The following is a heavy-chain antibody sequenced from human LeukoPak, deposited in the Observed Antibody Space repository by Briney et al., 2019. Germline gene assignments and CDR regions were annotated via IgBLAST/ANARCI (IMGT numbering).Heavy chain of an antibody. CDR2: LSSSSTI. Sequence: PGGSLRLSCAASGFTCSSYSMNWVREAPGKVLERVSYLSSSSTIYYADSVKGRFTISRDNAKNSLYLQMNSLRDEDTAVYYCARNSLAYCGGDCYDAFDIWGQGTMVTVSS. D-gene: IGHD2-21*02. V-gene: IGHV3-48*02. J-gene: IGHJ3*02. CDR3: ARNSLAYCGGDCYDAFDI. CDR1: GFTCSSYS.